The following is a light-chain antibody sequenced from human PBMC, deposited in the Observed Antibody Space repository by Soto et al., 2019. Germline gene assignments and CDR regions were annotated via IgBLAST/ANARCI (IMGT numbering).Light chain of an antibody. V-gene: IGKV3-11*01. J-gene: IGKJ5*01. CDR2: DAS. Sequence: IVLTQSPATLSLSPGERATLSCRASQSVSSYLALYQQKPGQAPRLLIYDASNRATGIPARFSGSGSGTDFTLTISSLEPEDFAVYYCQQRSNWPPITFGKGTRLEIK. CDR3: QQRSNWPPIT. CDR1: QSVSSY.